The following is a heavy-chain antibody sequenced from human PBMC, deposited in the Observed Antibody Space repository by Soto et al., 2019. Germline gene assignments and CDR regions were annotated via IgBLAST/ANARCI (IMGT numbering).Heavy chain of an antibody. V-gene: IGHV1-24*01. J-gene: IGHJ4*02. CDR1: GYTLTELS. D-gene: IGHD3-22*01. CDR3: ATEGPSGYYFLFDY. Sequence: ASVKVSCKVSGYTLTELSMHWVRQAPGKGLEWMGGFDPEDGETIYAQKFQGRVTMTEDTSTDTAYMELSSLRSEDTAVYYCATEGPSGYYFLFDYWGQGTMVTVSS. CDR2: FDPEDGET.